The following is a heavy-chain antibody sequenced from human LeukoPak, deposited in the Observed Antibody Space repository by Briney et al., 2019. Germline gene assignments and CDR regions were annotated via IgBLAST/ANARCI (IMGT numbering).Heavy chain of an antibody. Sequence: SETLSLTCTVSGGSISTYYWSWIRQPPGKGLEWIGYIYYSGSTYYNPSLKSRVTISVDTSKNQFSLKLSSVTAADTAVYYCARGWDIVATWAFDYWGQGTLVTVSS. V-gene: IGHV4-59*06. CDR1: GGSISTYY. CDR3: ARGWDIVATWAFDY. D-gene: IGHD5-12*01. J-gene: IGHJ4*02. CDR2: IYYSGST.